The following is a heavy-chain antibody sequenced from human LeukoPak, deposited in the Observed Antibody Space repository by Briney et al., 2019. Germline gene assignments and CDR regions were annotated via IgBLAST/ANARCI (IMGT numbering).Heavy chain of an antibody. CDR2: ISSSSSYI. CDR3: ARDPPEGVDY. D-gene: IGHD1-14*01. J-gene: IGHJ4*02. Sequence: GGSLRLSCAASGFTFSSYSRNWARQAPGKGLEWVSSISSSSSYIYYADSVKGRFTISRDNAKNSLYLQMDSLRAEDTAVYYCARDPPEGVDYWGQGILVTVPS. CDR1: GFTFSSYS. V-gene: IGHV3-21*01.